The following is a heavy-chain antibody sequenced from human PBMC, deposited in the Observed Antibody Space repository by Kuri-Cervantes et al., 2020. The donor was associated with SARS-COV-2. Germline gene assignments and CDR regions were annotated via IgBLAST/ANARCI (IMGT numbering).Heavy chain of an antibody. CDR2: IYHSGST. Sequence: SETLSLTCTVSGGSISSYYWSWIRQPPGKGLEWIGYIYHSGSTNYNPSLKSRVTISVDKSKNQFSLKLSSVTAADTAVYYCARRSSGYNNWFDPWGQGTLVTVSS. CDR1: GGSISSYY. J-gene: IGHJ5*02. CDR3: ARRSSGYNNWFDP. D-gene: IGHD6-19*01. V-gene: IGHV4-59*12.